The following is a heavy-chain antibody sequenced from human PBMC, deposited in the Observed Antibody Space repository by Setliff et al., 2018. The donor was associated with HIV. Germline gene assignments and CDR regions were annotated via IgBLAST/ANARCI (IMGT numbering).Heavy chain of an antibody. V-gene: IGHV4-34*01. Sequence: PSETLSLTCAVYGGSFSDYYWSWIRQPPGKGLEWIGSIYYSGSTYYNPSLKSRVTISVDTSKNQFSLKLSSVTAADTAVYYCARPRLRGSGAFDIWGQGTVVTVSS. CDR1: GGSFSDYY. CDR3: ARPRLRGSGAFDI. J-gene: IGHJ3*02. CDR2: IYYSGST. D-gene: IGHD2-21*01.